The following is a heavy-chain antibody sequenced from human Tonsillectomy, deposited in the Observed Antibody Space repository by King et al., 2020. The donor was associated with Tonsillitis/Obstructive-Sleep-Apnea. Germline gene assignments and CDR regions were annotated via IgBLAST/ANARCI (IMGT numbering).Heavy chain of an antibody. D-gene: IGHD6-19*01. J-gene: IGHJ6*02. Sequence: QLVQSGAEVKKPGASVKVSCKASGYTFTSYGITWVRQAPGQGLEWMGWISAYNGNTNYAQKLQGRVTMTTDTSTSTAYMELRSLRSDDTAVYYCARIAVAGHYYYYGMAVWGQGTTVTVSS. CDR1: GYTFTSYG. CDR3: ARIAVAGHYYYYGMAV. CDR2: ISAYNGNT. V-gene: IGHV1-18*01.